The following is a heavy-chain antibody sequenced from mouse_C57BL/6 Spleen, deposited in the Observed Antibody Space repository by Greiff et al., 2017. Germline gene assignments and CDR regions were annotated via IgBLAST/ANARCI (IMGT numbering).Heavy chain of an antibody. CDR3: AKNCDDDGYFDY. CDR1: GFSLTSYG. J-gene: IGHJ2*01. D-gene: IGHD2-3*01. Sequence: VKVVESGPGLVQPSQSLSITCTVSGFSLTSYGVHWVRQSPGKGLEWLGVIWRGGSTDYNAAFMSRLSITKDNSKSQVFFKMNSLQADDTAIYYCAKNCDDDGYFDYWGQGTTLTVSS. V-gene: IGHV2-5*01. CDR2: IWRGGST.